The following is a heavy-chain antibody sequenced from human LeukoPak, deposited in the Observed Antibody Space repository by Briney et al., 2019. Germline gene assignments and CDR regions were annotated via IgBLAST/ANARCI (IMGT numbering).Heavy chain of an antibody. CDR2: ISAYNGNT. V-gene: IGHV1-18*01. J-gene: IGHJ4*02. CDR3: ARVTPFSSGWYY. D-gene: IGHD6-19*01. CDR1: GYTFTNYG. Sequence: GASVKVSCKASGYTFTNYGISGGRPAPGQGLEWMGWISAYNGNTNYAQKLQGRVTMTTDTSTSTAYMELRSLRSDDTAVYYCARVTPFSSGWYYWGQGTLVTVSS.